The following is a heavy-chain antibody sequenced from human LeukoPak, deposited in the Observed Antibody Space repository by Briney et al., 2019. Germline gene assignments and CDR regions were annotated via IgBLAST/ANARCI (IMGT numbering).Heavy chain of an antibody. J-gene: IGHJ5*02. CDR3: ARSGYSYGPPSLHKNWFDP. D-gene: IGHD5-18*01. CDR1: GYTFTSYY. V-gene: IGHV1-46*01. Sequence: GASVKVSCKASGYTFTSYYMHWVRQAPGQGLEWMGIINPSGGSTSYAQKFQGRVTMTRDTSTSTVYVELSSLRSEDTAVYYCARSGYSYGPPSLHKNWFDPWGQGTLVTVSS. CDR2: INPSGGST.